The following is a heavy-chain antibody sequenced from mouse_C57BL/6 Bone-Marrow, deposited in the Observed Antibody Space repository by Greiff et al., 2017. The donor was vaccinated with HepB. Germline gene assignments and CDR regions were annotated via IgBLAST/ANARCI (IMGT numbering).Heavy chain of an antibody. CDR2: IYPGNSDT. D-gene: IGHD4-1*01. CDR3: TTTGTPYYYAMDY. V-gene: IGHV1-5*01. Sequence: VQLQQSGTVLARPGASVKMSCKTSGYTFTSYWMHWVKQRPGQGLEWIGAIYPGNSDTSYNQKFKGKAKLTAVTSASTAYMELSSLTDEDSAVYYCTTTGTPYYYAMDYWGQGTSVTVSS. J-gene: IGHJ4*01. CDR1: GYTFTSYW.